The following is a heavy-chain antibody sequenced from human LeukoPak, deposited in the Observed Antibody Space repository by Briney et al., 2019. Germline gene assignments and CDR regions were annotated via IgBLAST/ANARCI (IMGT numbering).Heavy chain of an antibody. CDR2: IYSGGST. CDR1: GFTFSRYA. Sequence: GGSLRLSSAASGFTFSRYAMHWVRQAPGKGLEWVSVIYSGGSTYYADSVKGRFTISRDNSKNTLYLQMNSLRAEDTAVYYCASGGGTNVGDYYYGMDVWGQGTTVTVSS. J-gene: IGHJ6*02. D-gene: IGHD1-26*01. CDR3: ASGGGTNVGDYYYGMDV. V-gene: IGHV3-53*01.